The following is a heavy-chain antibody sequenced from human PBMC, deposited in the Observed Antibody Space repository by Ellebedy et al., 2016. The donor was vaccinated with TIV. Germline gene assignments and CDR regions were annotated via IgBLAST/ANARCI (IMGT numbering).Heavy chain of an antibody. CDR1: GYTFTGYY. CDR3: AREYYYGSGSYPLD. D-gene: IGHD3-10*01. Sequence: AASVTVSCKASGYTFTGYYMHWVRQAPGQGLEWMGWINPNSGRTNYAQKFQGRVTMTRDTSISTAYMELSRLRSDDTAVYYCAREYYYGSGSYPLDWGQGTLVTVSS. J-gene: IGHJ4*02. V-gene: IGHV1-2*02. CDR2: INPNSGRT.